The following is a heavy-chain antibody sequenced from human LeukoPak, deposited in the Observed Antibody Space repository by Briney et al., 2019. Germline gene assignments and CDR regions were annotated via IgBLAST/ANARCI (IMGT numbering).Heavy chain of an antibody. D-gene: IGHD3-10*01. CDR2: ISSSSSYT. CDR1: GFTFSDYF. Sequence: GGSLRLSCAASGFTFSDYFMSWIRQAPGKGLEWVSYISSSSSYTNYADSVRGRFTISRDNAKNSLYLQMNSLRAEDTAVYYCARELGDGSGSSDYWGQGTLVTVSS. CDR3: ARELGDGSGSSDY. V-gene: IGHV3-11*05. J-gene: IGHJ4*02.